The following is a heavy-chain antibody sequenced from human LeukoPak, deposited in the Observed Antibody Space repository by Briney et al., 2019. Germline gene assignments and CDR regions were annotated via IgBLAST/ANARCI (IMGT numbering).Heavy chain of an antibody. V-gene: IGHV3-21*01. CDR2: ISSSSSYI. D-gene: IGHD6-13*01. CDR3: ATGDIAAAADDAFDI. CDR1: GFTFSSYS. J-gene: IGHJ3*02. Sequence: GGSLRLSCAASGFTFSSYSMNWVRQAPGKGLEWVSSISSSSSYIYYADSVKGRFTISRDNSKNTLYLQMNSLRAEDTAVYYCATGDIAAAADDAFDIWGQGTMVTVSS.